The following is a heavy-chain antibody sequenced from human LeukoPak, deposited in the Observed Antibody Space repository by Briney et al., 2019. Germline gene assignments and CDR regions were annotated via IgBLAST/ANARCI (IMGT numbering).Heavy chain of an antibody. D-gene: IGHD6-13*01. CDR2: ISWNSGSI. J-gene: IGHJ3*02. V-gene: IGHV3-9*03. CDR3: AKSSSSWSGDAFDI. Sequence: GGSLRLSCAASGFTFDDYAMHWVRQAPGKGLVWVSGISWNSGSIGYADSVKGRFTISRDNAKNSLYLQMNSLRAEDMALYYCAKSSSSWSGDAFDIWGQGTMVTVSS. CDR1: GFTFDDYA.